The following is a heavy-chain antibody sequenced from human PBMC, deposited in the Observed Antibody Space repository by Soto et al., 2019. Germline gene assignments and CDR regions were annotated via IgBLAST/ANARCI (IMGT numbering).Heavy chain of an antibody. D-gene: IGHD1-26*01. J-gene: IGHJ3*02. Sequence: QVQLVQSGAEVKKPGASVKVSCKASGYTFFNYGVTWVRQAPGQGLEWMGWISVYNGNTNYAQKLQGPVTLTTDISTRTAYMQLWSLTSVEMAVYYCGRDSLSGTDAFDIWGQGTMLTVSS. V-gene: IGHV1-18*03. CDR3: GRDSLSGTDAFDI. CDR2: ISVYNGNT. CDR1: GYTFFNYG.